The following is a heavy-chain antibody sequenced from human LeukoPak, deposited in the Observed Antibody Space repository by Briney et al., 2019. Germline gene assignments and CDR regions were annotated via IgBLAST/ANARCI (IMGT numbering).Heavy chain of an antibody. V-gene: IGHV3-74*01. CDR2: INSDESST. CDR3: ARGNRPALIDY. Sequence: GGSLRLSCAASGFTFSSYWMHWVRQAPGKGLVWVSRINSDESSTSYADSVKGRFTISRDNAKNSLYLQMNSLRAEDTAVYYCARGNRPALIDYWGQGTLVTVSS. J-gene: IGHJ4*02. CDR1: GFTFSSYW.